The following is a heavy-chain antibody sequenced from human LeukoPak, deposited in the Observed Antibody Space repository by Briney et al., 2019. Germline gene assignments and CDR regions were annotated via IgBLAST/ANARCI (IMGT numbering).Heavy chain of an antibody. J-gene: IGHJ4*02. D-gene: IGHD5-18*01. Sequence: ASVKVSCKASGYPFTTYGISWVRQAPGQGLEWMGWISTYNGNTNYAQKFQGRVTVTKDTSTSTAYMELRSLRSDDTAVYYCARDREYSYGYGSFDCWGQGTLVTVSS. V-gene: IGHV1-18*01. CDR3: ARDREYSYGYGSFDC. CDR2: ISTYNGNT. CDR1: GYPFTTYG.